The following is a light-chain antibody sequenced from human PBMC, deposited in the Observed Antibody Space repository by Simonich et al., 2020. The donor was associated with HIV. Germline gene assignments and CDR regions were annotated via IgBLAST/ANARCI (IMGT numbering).Light chain of an antibody. V-gene: IGLV2-23*01. Sequence: QSALTQPASVSGSPGQSITISCTGTTSDVGSYNLVSWYQQHPGKAPKLMIYEGSNRPSGVSARFSGSKFGNTASLTISGLQAEDEADYYCCSYAGTSTVIFGGGTKLTVL. CDR3: CSYAGTSTVI. CDR2: EGS. CDR1: TSDVGSYNL. J-gene: IGLJ2*01.